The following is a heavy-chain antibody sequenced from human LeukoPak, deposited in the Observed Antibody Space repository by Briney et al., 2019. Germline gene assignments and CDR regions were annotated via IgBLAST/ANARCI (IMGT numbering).Heavy chain of an antibody. J-gene: IGHJ5*02. V-gene: IGHV3-48*04. CDR1: GFTFSSYS. Sequence: GGSLRLSCAASGFTFSSYSMSWIRQAPGKGLEWVSYISSSGSTIYYADSVKGRFTISRDNAKNSLYLQMNSLRAEDTAVYYCARSEDFWSGYYSWFDPWGQGTLVTVSS. CDR2: ISSSGSTI. D-gene: IGHD3-3*01. CDR3: ARSEDFWSGYYSWFDP.